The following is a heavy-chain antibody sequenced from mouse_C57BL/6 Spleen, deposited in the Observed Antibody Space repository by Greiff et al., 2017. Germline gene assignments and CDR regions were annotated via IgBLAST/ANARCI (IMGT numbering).Heavy chain of an antibody. D-gene: IGHD2-1*01. J-gene: IGHJ2*01. CDR1: GYSITSGYY. Sequence: VQLKESGPGLVKPSQSLSLTCSVTGYSITSGYYWNWLRQFPGNKLEWMCYISYDGSNNYNPSLKNRISITRDTSKNQFFLKLNSVTTEDTATYYCAREGGNYYFDYWGQGTTLTVSS. CDR2: ISYDGSN. V-gene: IGHV3-6*01. CDR3: AREGGNYYFDY.